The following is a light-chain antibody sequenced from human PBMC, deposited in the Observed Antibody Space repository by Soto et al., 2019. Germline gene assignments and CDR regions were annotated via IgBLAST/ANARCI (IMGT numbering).Light chain of an antibody. CDR3: CSYAGSHVV. CDR1: SSDVGSYNL. CDR2: EGS. Sequence: QSALTQPASVSGSPGQSITISCTGTSSDVGSYNLVSWYQQHPGKAPKLMIYEGSKRPSGVSNRFSGSKSGNTASLTISGLQAEYEADYYCCSYAGSHVVFGGGTKVTVL. J-gene: IGLJ2*01. V-gene: IGLV2-23*01.